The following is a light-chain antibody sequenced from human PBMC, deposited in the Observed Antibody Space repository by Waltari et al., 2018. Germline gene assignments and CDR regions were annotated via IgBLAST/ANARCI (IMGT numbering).Light chain of an antibody. J-gene: IGKJ2*01. CDR2: KAS. Sequence: DTQMTQSPSTLSASVAARVTITCRASQSISSWLAWYQQKPGKAPKLLIYKASSLESGVPSRFSGSGSGTEFTLTISSLQPDDFATYYCQQYNSYPYTFGQGTKLEIK. CDR3: QQYNSYPYT. CDR1: QSISSW. V-gene: IGKV1-5*03.